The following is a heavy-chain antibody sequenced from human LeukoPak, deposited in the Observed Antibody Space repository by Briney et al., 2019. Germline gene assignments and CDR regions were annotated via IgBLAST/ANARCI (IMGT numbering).Heavy chain of an antibody. CDR1: GFTFSSYS. V-gene: IGHV3-48*04. CDR3: ARERGEVTDY. D-gene: IGHD2-21*02. Sequence: GGSLRLSCAASGFTFSSYSMNWVRQAPGKGLEWVSYISSSGSTIYYADSVKGRFTISRDNAKNSLYLQMNSLRAEDTAVYYCARERGEVTDYWGQGTLVTASS. J-gene: IGHJ4*02. CDR2: ISSSGSTI.